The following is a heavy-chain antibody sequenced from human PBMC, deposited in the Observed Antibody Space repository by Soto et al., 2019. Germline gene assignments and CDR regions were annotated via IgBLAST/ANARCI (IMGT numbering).Heavy chain of an antibody. J-gene: IGHJ5*02. CDR3: AKETVTSFGAPPLNWFDP. Sequence: AGSLRLSCAASGFTFSSYAMSWVRQAPGKGLEWVSAISGSGGSTYYADSVKGRFTISRDNSKNTLYLQMNSLRAEDTAVYYCAKETVTSFGAPPLNWFDPWGQGTLVTVSS. CDR2: ISGSGGST. CDR1: GFTFSSYA. V-gene: IGHV3-23*01. D-gene: IGHD3-3*01.